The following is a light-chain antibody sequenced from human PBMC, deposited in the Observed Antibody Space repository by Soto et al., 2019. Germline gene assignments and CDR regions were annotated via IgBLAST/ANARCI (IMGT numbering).Light chain of an antibody. V-gene: IGLV2-14*01. Sequence: QSALTQPASVSGSPGQSITISCTGTSSDVGGYNYVSWYQQHPGKAPKLMIYDVSNRPSGVSNRFSGSKSGNTASLTISGLQAEDEADYYCSSYTSSSTPLYVFGTGTKLTVV. CDR2: DVS. J-gene: IGLJ1*01. CDR1: SSDVGGYNY. CDR3: SSYTSSSTPLYV.